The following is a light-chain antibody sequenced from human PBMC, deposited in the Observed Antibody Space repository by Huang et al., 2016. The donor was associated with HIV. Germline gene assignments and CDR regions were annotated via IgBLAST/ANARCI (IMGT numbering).Light chain of an antibody. CDR2: DAS. Sequence: EVVLTQSPATLSLSPGERATLSCRASQSVTNFLAWYQQKPGQPPRLLIYDASTRATRIPPRCSGRGSGTDFTLTISSLEPEDFAVYYCQQRNDWPPYTFGQGTRLEIK. CDR3: QQRNDWPPYT. J-gene: IGKJ2*01. CDR1: QSVTNF. V-gene: IGKV3-11*01.